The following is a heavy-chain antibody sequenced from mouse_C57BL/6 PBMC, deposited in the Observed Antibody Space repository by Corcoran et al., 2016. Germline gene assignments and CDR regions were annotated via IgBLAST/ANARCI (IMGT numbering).Heavy chain of an antibody. D-gene: IGHD3-3*01. J-gene: IGHJ1*03. CDR1: GYTFTDYY. CDR2: INPNNGGT. CDR3: AGGRVYWYFDV. V-gene: IGHV1-26*01. Sequence: EVQLQQSGPELVKPGASVKISCKASGYTFTDYYMNWVKQSHGKSLEWIGDINPNNGGTSYNQKFKGKATLTVDKSSSTAYMELRSLTSEDSAVYYCAGGRVYWYFDVWGTGTTVTVSS.